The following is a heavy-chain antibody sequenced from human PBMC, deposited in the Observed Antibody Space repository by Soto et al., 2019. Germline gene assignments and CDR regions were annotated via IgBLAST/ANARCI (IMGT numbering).Heavy chain of an antibody. J-gene: IGHJ3*02. CDR1: GYSFTSYW. CDR2: IYPGDSDT. CDR3: ARQQGYSSSNAFDI. Sequence: GESLKISCKGSGYSFTSYWIAWVRQMPGKGLEWMGIIYPGDSDTRYSPSFQGQVTFSADKSISTAYLQWSSLKASDTAMFYCARQQGYSSSNAFDIWGQVTVVTGSS. D-gene: IGHD6-19*01. V-gene: IGHV5-51*01.